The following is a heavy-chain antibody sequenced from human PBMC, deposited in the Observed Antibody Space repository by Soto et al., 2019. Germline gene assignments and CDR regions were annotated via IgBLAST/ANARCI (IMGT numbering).Heavy chain of an antibody. CDR3: ARDGTQSSWSFQDY. CDR2: IYFSGST. J-gene: IGHJ4*02. Sequence: QVQLQESGPGLVKPSQTLSLTCTVSGGSISSGSAYWSWIRQHPGKGLEWIGYIYFSGSTYYNPSLKGRVKISLDTSKTQFYLRLTSVTAADTAVYYCARDGTQSSWSFQDYWGQGTLVTVSS. D-gene: IGHD1-26*01. V-gene: IGHV4-31*03. CDR1: GGSISSGSAY.